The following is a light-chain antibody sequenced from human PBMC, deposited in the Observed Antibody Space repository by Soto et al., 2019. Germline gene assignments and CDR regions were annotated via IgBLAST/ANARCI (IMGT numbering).Light chain of an antibody. CDR2: AAS. V-gene: IGKV1-39*01. Sequence: DIPMTQSPSSLSASVGDRVTITCRASQSLYSYLNWYQQKPGKAPKLLIYAASILQSGVPSRFSGSGSGTDFTLTISSLQPEDFATYYCQQSYSTPVTFGGGTKVEIK. J-gene: IGKJ4*01. CDR1: QSLYSY. CDR3: QQSYSTPVT.